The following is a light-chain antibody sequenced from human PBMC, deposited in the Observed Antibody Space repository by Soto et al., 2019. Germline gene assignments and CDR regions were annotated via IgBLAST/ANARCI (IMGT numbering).Light chain of an antibody. V-gene: IGLV2-11*01. Sequence: QSVLTQPRSVSGSPGQSVTISCTGTSSDVGTYNYVSWFQQYPGKAPKVMISDVSKRPSGVPDRFSGSKSGNTASLTISGLQAEDEADYYCQSYDSSLVGSVIFGGGTKLTVL. CDR3: QSYDSSLVGSVI. CDR1: SSDVGTYNY. CDR2: DVS. J-gene: IGLJ2*01.